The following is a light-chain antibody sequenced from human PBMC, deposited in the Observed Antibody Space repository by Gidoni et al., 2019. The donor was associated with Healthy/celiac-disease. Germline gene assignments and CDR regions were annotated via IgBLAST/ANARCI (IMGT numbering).Light chain of an antibody. J-gene: IGKJ2*01. CDR2: GAS. Sequence: EIVLTQSPATLSLSPGERATLSCRASQSVSSSYLAWYQQKPGQAPRLLIYGASSRATGIPDRFSGSGSGTDFTLTISRLEPEDFAVYYCQQYGSVYTFGQGTKLEIK. CDR3: QQYGSVYT. CDR1: QSVSSSY. V-gene: IGKV3-20*01.